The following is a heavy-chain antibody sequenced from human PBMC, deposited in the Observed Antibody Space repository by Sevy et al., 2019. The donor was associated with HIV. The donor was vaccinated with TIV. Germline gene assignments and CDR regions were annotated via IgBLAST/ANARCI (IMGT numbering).Heavy chain of an antibody. D-gene: IGHD3-3*01. CDR1: GFTFSSYA. J-gene: IGHJ4*02. CDR3: VKPTYDFWSGYYNTAYFDY. Sequence: GGSLRLSCSASGFTFSSYAMHWVRQAPGKGLEYVSAISSNGGSTYYADSVKGRFTISRDNSKNTLYLQMSSLRAEDTAGYYCVKPTYDFWSGYYNTAYFDYWGQGTLVTVSS. CDR2: ISSNGGST. V-gene: IGHV3-64D*06.